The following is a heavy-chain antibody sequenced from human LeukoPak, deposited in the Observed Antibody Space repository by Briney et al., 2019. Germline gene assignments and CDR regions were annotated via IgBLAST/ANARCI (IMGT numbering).Heavy chain of an antibody. CDR3: ARDKTGQNYYDGMDV. J-gene: IGHJ6*02. Sequence: GGSLRLSCAASGFTFSKSGVHWVRQAPGKGLEWVAVLWYDGSNEHYADSVKGRFTISRDNFKNTLYLQMNSLRVEDTAVYFCARDKTGQNYYDGMDVWGQGTTVTVSS. CDR1: GFTFSKSG. D-gene: IGHD1-1*01. V-gene: IGHV3-33*01. CDR2: LWYDGSNE.